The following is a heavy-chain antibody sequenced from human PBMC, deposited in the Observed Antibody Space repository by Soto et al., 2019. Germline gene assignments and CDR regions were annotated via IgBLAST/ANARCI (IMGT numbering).Heavy chain of an antibody. CDR2: IYHTGST. J-gene: IGHJ5*01. V-gene: IGHV4-31*03. Sequence: TLSLTCTVSCGSISSDSYSWTWIRQHPGKGLEWIGYIYHTGSTHYNPSLKSRATISVDTSKNQFSLKLSSVTAADTAVYYCAREAAARIERWFDSWGQGTLVNVSS. D-gene: IGHD6-6*01. CDR3: AREAAARIERWFDS. CDR1: CGSISSDSYS.